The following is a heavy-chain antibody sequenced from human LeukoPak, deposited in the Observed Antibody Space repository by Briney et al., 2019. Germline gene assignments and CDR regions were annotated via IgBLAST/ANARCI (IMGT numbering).Heavy chain of an antibody. CDR3: TRVMGDDLFYYYYYGMDV. V-gene: IGHV3-49*04. Sequence: GGSLRLSCTASGFTFGDYAMSWVRQAPGKGLEWVGFIRSKAYGGTTEYAASVKGRFTISRDDSKSIAYLQMNSLKTEDTAVYYCTRVMGDDLFYYYYYGMDVWGQGTTVTVSS. CDR1: GFTFGDYA. D-gene: IGHD3-16*01. CDR2: IRSKAYGGTT. J-gene: IGHJ6*02.